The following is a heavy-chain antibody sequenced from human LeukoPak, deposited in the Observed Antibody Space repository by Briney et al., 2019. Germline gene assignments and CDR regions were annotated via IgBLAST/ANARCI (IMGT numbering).Heavy chain of an antibody. CDR3: ARLLPLDY. V-gene: IGHV3-74*01. CDR1: GFIFSNYW. CDR2: ISSDGSTT. Sequence: GGSLRLSCAASGFIFSNYWMHWVRQAPGKGLVWVSRISSDGSTTNYADSVKGRFTISRDNAKNTLYLQMKGLRAEDTAMYYCARLLPLDYWGQGTLVTVSS. J-gene: IGHJ4*02.